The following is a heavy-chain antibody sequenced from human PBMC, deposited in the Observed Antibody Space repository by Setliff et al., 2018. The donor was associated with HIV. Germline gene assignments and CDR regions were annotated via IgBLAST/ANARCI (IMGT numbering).Heavy chain of an antibody. CDR2: IYYRGST. Sequence: SETLSLTCTVSGGSISSSSYYWGWIRQPPGKGLEWIGSIYYRGSTNYNPSLKSRVTISVDTSKNQFSLKLSSVTAADTAVYYCARGWYPDYWGQGTLVTVSS. J-gene: IGHJ4*02. CDR1: GGSISSSSYY. V-gene: IGHV4-39*07. D-gene: IGHD2-15*01. CDR3: ARGWYPDY.